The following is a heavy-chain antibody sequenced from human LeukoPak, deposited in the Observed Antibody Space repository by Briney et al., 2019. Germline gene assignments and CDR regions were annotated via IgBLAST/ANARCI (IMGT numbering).Heavy chain of an antibody. J-gene: IGHJ4*02. V-gene: IGHV4-34*01. Sequence: PSESLSLTCAVYGGSFSGYYWNWIRQPPGKGLEWIGEIWHDGSTNYNPSLKSRVTIFVDTSNNQFSLKLTSVTAADTAVYYCAQSPDRGVLDYWGQGTLVTVSS. CDR1: GGSFSGYY. D-gene: IGHD3-10*01. CDR3: AQSPDRGVLDY. CDR2: IWHDGST.